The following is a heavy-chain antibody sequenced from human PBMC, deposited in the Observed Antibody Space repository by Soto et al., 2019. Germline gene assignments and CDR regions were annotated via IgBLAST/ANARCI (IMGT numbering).Heavy chain of an antibody. CDR2: ISHSGAT. Sequence: QVQIEQWGAGLLKPSETLSLTCAVYGGSSSAYYWSWIRQPPGKGLEWIGQISHSGATDYNPSHNNRVSISGDTSKNQFSLILTSVTAADTAVYYCARQKNSWIYGMDVWGQGTTVTVSS. D-gene: IGHD3-3*01. V-gene: IGHV4-34*02. J-gene: IGHJ6*02. CDR3: ARQKNSWIYGMDV. CDR1: GGSSSAYY.